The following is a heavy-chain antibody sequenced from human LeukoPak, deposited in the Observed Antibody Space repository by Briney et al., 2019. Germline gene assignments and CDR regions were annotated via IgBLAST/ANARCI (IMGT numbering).Heavy chain of an antibody. CDR1: GFTFSSYA. V-gene: IGHV3-23*01. D-gene: IGHD5-18*01. J-gene: IGHJ4*02. CDR2: ISGSGGST. CDR3: AKDQVRGYSYGIFDY. Sequence: GGSLRPSCAASGFTFSSYAMSWVRQAPGKGLEWVSAISGSGGSTYYADSVKGRFTISRDNSKNTLYLQMISLRAEDTAVYYCAKDQVRGYSYGIFDYWGQGTLVTVSS.